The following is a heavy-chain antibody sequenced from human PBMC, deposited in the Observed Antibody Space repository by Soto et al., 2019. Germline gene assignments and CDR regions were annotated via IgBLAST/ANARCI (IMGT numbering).Heavy chain of an antibody. CDR3: ARGYYYSSGDSNWFDP. CDR2: IYYSGST. D-gene: IGHD3-22*01. CDR1: GGSISSYY. J-gene: IGHJ5*02. V-gene: IGHV4-59*01. Sequence: PSETLSLTCTVSGGSISSYYWSWIRQPPGKGLEWIGYIYYSGSTNYNPSLKSRVTISVDTSKNQFSLKLSSVTAADTAVYYCARGYYYSSGDSNWFDPWGQGTLVTVSS.